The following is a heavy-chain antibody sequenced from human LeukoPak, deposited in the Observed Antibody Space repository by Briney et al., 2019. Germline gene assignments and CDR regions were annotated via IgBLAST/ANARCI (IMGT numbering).Heavy chain of an antibody. CDR3: ARDRPRARYFDY. CDR2: IIPILNVP. J-gene: IGHJ4*02. Sequence: SVKVSCKAFGGTFSDYSISWVRQAPGQGLEWMGRIIPILNVPNYAQKFEGRVTITADKSTSTAYMELSSLKSEDTAVYFCARDRPRARYFDYWGQGTLVTVSS. V-gene: IGHV1-69*04. D-gene: IGHD2-15*01. CDR1: GGTFSDYS.